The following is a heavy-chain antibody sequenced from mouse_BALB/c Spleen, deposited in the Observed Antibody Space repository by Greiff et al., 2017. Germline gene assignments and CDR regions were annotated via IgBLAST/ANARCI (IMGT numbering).Heavy chain of an antibody. CDR3: ARDRYYGSSYYAMDY. Sequence: QVQLQQPGPGLVAPSQSLSITCTVSGFSLTSYGVHWVRQPPGKGLEWLGVIWAGGSTNYNSALMSRLSISKDNSKSQVFLKMNSLQTDDTAMYYCARDRYYGSSYYAMDYWGQGTSVTVSS. CDR1: GFSLTSYG. CDR2: IWAGGST. J-gene: IGHJ4*01. V-gene: IGHV2-9*02. D-gene: IGHD1-1*01.